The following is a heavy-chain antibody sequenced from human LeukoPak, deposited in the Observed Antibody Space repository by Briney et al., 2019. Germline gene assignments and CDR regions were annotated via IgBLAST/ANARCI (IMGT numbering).Heavy chain of an antibody. CDR3: ARDRGTYYDFWSGYPDY. D-gene: IGHD3-3*01. J-gene: IGHJ4*02. CDR1: GFTFDDYG. CDR2: INWNGGST. Sequence: GGSLRLSCAASGFTFDDYGMSWVRQAPGKGLEWVSGINWNGGSTGYADSVKGRFTISRDNTKNSMYMQMNSLRAEDTALYYCARDRGTYYDFWSGYPDYWGQGTLVTVSS. V-gene: IGHV3-20*04.